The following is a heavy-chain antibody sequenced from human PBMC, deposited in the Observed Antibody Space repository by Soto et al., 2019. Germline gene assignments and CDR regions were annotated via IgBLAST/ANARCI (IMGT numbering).Heavy chain of an antibody. CDR3: GREPYISGHYSGGCDV. CDR2: VSHDGKTE. J-gene: IGHJ3*01. D-gene: IGHD3-22*01. CDR1: GFTFSSYA. V-gene: IGHV3-30*04. Sequence: QVQWVDSGGGVVQPGRSLRLSCAASGFTFSSYAMHWVRQASGKGLEWVAVVSHDGKTEYHAASVKGRFTISRDTSANILSLQMNSLRDEDTAVYYCGREPYISGHYSGGCDVWGQGTMVTVSS.